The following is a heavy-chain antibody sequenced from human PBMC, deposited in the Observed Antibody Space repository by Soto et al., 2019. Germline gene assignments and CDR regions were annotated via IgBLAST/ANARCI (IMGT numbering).Heavy chain of an antibody. V-gene: IGHV2-5*02. Sequence: SGRTLMNPTHARTLTCAFSGFSLSTNGVGGGWIRQPPGKALEWLALIYWDDDKRYSPSLKSRLTITQDTSKNQVVLTMTNMDPVDTATYSCAHIRGPVSSRSGSCSFDYWGPRCSDTVSS. CDR3: AHIRGPVSSRSGSCSFDY. D-gene: IGHD3-3*01. J-gene: IGHJ4*02. CDR2: IYWDDDK. CDR1: GFSLSTNGVG.